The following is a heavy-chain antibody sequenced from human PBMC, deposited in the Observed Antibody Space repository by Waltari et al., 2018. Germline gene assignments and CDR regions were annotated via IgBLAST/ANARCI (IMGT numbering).Heavy chain of an antibody. D-gene: IGHD6-13*01. CDR1: GFTLSTYW. J-gene: IGHJ4*02. Sequence: EVQLVESGGGLVQPGGSLRLSCVASGFTLSTYWMSWFRQAPGKGLEWVANIKQDGSEKYYVYSVRGRFSISRDNAKNSLYLQMNSLRAEDTAVYYCATHSSSRIVAAGRGWGQGTLVTVSS. V-gene: IGHV3-7*01. CDR3: ATHSSSRIVAAGRG. CDR2: IKQDGSEK.